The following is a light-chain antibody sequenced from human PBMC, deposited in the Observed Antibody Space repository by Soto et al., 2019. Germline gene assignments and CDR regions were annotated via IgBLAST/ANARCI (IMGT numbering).Light chain of an antibody. CDR3: GTWDNSLRSWV. J-gene: IGLJ3*02. CDR2: DSN. Sequence: QSVLTQPPSVSAAPGQKVTISCSGSSSNIGNNYVSWYQQFPGTAPKLLIYDSNSRPSGIPDRFSGSKSGTSATLGITGLQTGDEADYYCGTWDNSLRSWVFGGGTKVTAL. CDR1: SSNIGNNY. V-gene: IGLV1-51*01.